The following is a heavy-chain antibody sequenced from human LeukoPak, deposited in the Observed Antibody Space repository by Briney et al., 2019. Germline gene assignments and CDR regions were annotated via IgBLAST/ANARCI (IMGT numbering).Heavy chain of an antibody. CDR2: INHSGST. CDR3: ARKKPYYYGSGSYYRFDP. V-gene: IGHV4-34*01. CDR1: GGSFSGYY. Sequence: SETLSLTCAVYGGSFSGYYWSWIRQPPGKGLEWIGEINHSGSTNYNPSLKSRVTISVDTSKNQFSLKLSSVTAADTAVYYCARKKPYYYGSGSYYRFDPWGQGTLVTVSS. J-gene: IGHJ5*02. D-gene: IGHD3-10*01.